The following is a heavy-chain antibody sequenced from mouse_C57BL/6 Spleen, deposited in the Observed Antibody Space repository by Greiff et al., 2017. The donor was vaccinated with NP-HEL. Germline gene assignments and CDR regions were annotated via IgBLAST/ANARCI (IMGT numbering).Heavy chain of an antibody. V-gene: IGHV6-3*01. CDR3: TGYSTGYY. J-gene: IGHJ2*01. D-gene: IGHD1-3*01. CDR1: GFAFSNYW. CDR2: IRLKSDNYAT. Sequence: EVQVVESGGGLVQPGGSMKLSCVASGFAFSNYWMNWVRQSPEKGLEWVAQIRLKSDNYATHYAVSVKGRFTISRDDSKSSVDLQMNNIRAEDAGMYYCTGYSTGYYWGQGTTLTVSS.